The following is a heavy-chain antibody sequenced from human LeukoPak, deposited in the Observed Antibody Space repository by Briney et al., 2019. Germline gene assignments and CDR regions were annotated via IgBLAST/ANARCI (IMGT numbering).Heavy chain of an antibody. CDR3: ARGADGVSSNSRGWFDP. Sequence: GGSLRLSCAASGFTCSTCWMTWVRQAPGKGLEWVANIKQDGSEKYYEDSLKGRFTISRDNAKSSLYLQMNSLRAEDTAVYSCARGADGVSSNSRGWFDPWGQGTLVTVSS. V-gene: IGHV3-7*01. J-gene: IGHJ5*02. CDR2: IKQDGSEK. D-gene: IGHD2-15*01. CDR1: GFTCSTCW.